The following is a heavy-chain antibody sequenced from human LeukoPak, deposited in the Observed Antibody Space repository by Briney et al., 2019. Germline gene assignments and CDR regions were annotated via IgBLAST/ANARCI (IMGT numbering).Heavy chain of an antibody. J-gene: IGHJ5*02. V-gene: IGHV4-59*08. CDR1: GGSIKSYH. Sequence: PSETLSLTCTVSGGSIKSYHWSWIRQPPGEGLEWIGYIYYSGSTNYNPSLKSRVTISVDTSKNQFSLRLSSVTAADTAMYYCARHFIAGRPGVRFDPWGQGLLVTVSS. CDR2: IYYSGST. D-gene: IGHD6-6*01. CDR3: ARHFIAGRPGVRFDP.